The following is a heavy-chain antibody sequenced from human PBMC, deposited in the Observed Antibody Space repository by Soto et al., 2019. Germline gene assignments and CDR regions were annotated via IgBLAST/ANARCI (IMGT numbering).Heavy chain of an antibody. Sequence: QVQLQESGPGLVKPSETLSLTCTVSGGSVSSGSYYWSWIRQPPGKGLECIGYIYYSGSTNYNPFYKSRTTISVDPSKYHCSRNLSAVTLADTAVYYCAIVSCSWGLVNCFDHWGQGTLVTVSS. CDR3: AIVSCSWGLVNCFDH. J-gene: IGHJ4*02. CDR2: IYYSGST. CDR1: GGSVSSGSYY. D-gene: IGHD6-13*01. V-gene: IGHV4-61*03.